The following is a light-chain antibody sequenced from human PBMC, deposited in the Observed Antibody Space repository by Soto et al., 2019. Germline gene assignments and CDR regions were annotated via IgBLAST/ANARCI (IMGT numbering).Light chain of an antibody. Sequence: QAVVTQPPSASGTPGQRVTISCSGSSSNIGGNYEYWYQQLPGTAPKLLIYDNNQRPSGVPDRFSGSKSGTSASLAISGLRSEDEADYYCAAWDDSLSGPVFGGGTKLTVL. CDR3: AAWDDSLSGPV. CDR1: SSNIGGNY. CDR2: DNN. V-gene: IGLV1-47*02. J-gene: IGLJ3*02.